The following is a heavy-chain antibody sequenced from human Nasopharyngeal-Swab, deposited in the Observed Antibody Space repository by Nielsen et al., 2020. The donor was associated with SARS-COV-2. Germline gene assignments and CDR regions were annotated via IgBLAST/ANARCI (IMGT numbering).Heavy chain of an antibody. CDR1: GYTFTGYY. Sequence: ASVKVSCKASGYTFTGYYMHWVRQAPGQGLEWMGRINPNRGGTNYAQKFQGRVTMTRDTSISTAYMELSRLRSDDTAVYYCAGGGYCSGGSCYSFDAFDIWGQGTMVTVSS. J-gene: IGHJ3*02. CDR3: AGGGYCSGGSCYSFDAFDI. CDR2: INPNRGGT. V-gene: IGHV1-2*06. D-gene: IGHD2-15*01.